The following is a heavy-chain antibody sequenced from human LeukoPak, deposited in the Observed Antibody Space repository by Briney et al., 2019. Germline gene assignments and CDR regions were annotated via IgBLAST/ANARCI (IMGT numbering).Heavy chain of an antibody. CDR1: GFTFSSYS. V-gene: IGHV3-21*01. CDR3: ATLRSYYYGSGSYSSDY. Sequence: GGSLRLSCAASGFTFSSYSVNWVRQAPGKGLEWVSSISSSSSYIYYADSVKGRFTISRDNAKNSLYLQMNSLRAEDTAVYYCATLRSYYYGSGSYSSDYWGQGTLVTVSS. D-gene: IGHD3-10*01. CDR2: ISSSSSYI. J-gene: IGHJ4*02.